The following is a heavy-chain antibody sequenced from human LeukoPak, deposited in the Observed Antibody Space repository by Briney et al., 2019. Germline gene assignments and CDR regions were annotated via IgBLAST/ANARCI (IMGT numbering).Heavy chain of an antibody. J-gene: IGHJ1*01. Sequence: SETLSLTCTVSGGSVSSGSYYWSWIRQPPGKGLEWIGYIYYSGSTNYNPSLKSRVTISVDTSKNQFSLKLSSVTAADTAVYYCARFSSGYYHQYFQHWGQGTLVTVSS. CDR2: IYYSGST. CDR3: ARFSSGYYHQYFQH. V-gene: IGHV4-61*01. CDR1: GGSVSSGSYY. D-gene: IGHD3-22*01.